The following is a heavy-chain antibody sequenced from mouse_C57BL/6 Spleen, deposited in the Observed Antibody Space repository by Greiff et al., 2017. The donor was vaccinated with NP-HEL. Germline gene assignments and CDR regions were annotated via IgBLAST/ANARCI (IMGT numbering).Heavy chain of an antibody. J-gene: IGHJ4*01. CDR3: ARDYYDYEGYAMDY. CDR2: ISDGGSYT. V-gene: IGHV5-4*01. D-gene: IGHD2-4*01. Sequence: EVKLVESGGGLVKPGGSLKLSCAASGFTFSSYAMSWVRQTPEKRLEWVATISDGGSYTYYPDNVKGRFTISRDNAKNNLYLQMSHLKSEDTARYYWARDYYDYEGYAMDYWGQGASVTVSS. CDR1: GFTFSSYA.